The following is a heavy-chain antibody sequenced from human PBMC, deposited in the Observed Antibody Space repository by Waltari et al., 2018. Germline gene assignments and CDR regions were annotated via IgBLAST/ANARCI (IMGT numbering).Heavy chain of an antibody. CDR1: GLTSSSYN. V-gene: IGHV3-21*02. J-gene: IGHJ4*02. D-gene: IGHD7-27*01. CDR3: ATGGWGFFLDH. CDR2: ISSTSSYT. Sequence: EVQLVESGGGPVKPGGSLRPPCEACGLTSSSYNVNSVRQAPGRGLEWVSSISSTSSYTHQADSVKGLFTISRDNAKNSLYLQMNSLRAEDTAMYYCATGGWGFFLDHWGQGALVTVSS.